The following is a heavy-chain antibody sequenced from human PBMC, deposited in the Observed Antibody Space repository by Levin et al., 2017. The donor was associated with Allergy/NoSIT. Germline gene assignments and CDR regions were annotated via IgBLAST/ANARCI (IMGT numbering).Heavy chain of an antibody. D-gene: IGHD6-13*01. CDR1: GFTLSRNW. Sequence: GGSLRLSCAASGFTLSRNWMHWVRQVPGKGLVWVSRINSDGSSTNYADSVKGRFTISRDIPKNTLYLQMNGLRVEDTALYYCVHIAGVGLNDFWGQGTLVTVSS. V-gene: IGHV3-74*01. J-gene: IGHJ4*02. CDR2: INSDGSST. CDR3: VHIAGVGLNDF.